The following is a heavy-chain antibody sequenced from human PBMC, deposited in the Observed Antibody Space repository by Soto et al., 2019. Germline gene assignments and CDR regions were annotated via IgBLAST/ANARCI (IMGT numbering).Heavy chain of an antibody. CDR3: TGETIAGTTGLDS. J-gene: IGHJ4*02. CDR1: GFNVGAFA. D-gene: IGHD1-1*01. Sequence: GGSLRLSCAASGFNVGAFAVNWVRQAPGKGLEWVAGISVSDVFIYYSDSVRGRFYISRDASENILYLQMNSLRVDDTALYYCTGETIAGTTGLDSWGPGTLVTVSS. CDR2: ISVSDVFI. V-gene: IGHV3-23*01.